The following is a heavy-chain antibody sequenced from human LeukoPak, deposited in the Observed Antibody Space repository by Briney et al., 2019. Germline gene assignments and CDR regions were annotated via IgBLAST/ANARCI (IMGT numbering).Heavy chain of an antibody. CDR1: GFTFSTYS. Sequence: GGSLRLSCAASGFTFSTYSMNWVRQAPGKGLEWVSSISSSSSYIYYADSVKGRFTISRDNAKNSLYLQMNSLRAEDTAVYYCATSKWYNTSGRDYWGQGTLVTVSS. CDR2: ISSSSSYI. CDR3: ATSKWYNTSGRDY. V-gene: IGHV3-21*01. D-gene: IGHD3-22*01. J-gene: IGHJ4*02.